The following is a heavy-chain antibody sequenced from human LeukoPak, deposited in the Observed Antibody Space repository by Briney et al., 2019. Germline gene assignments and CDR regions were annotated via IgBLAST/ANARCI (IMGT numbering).Heavy chain of an antibody. CDR3: AKDVGKWESLHFFDY. CDR2: ISGSGAST. Sequence: GGSLRLSCLTSGFTFSTNAMSWVRQAPGKGLEWISGISGSGASTYYADSVTGRFTISRDNSRNTLYLQMNSLRGDDTAVYYCAKDVGKWESLHFFDYWGQGNLVTVSS. V-gene: IGHV3-23*01. CDR1: GFTFSTNA. J-gene: IGHJ4*02. D-gene: IGHD1-26*01.